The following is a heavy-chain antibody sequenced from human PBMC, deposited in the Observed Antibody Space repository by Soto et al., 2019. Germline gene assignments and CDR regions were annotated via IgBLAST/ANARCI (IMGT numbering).Heavy chain of an antibody. CDR3: ATRHLPYCSGGTCNPFDF. J-gene: IGHJ4*02. CDR1: GVTFTTYA. Sequence: GGSLRLSCAASGVTFTTYAMSWFRQAPGKGLEWVSTISVRGDSTYYADSVKGRFAVSRDNSKNTIYLQMNSLRAEDTAIYYCATRHLPYCSGGTCNPFDFWGQGTLVTVSS. V-gene: IGHV3-23*01. D-gene: IGHD2-15*01. CDR2: ISVRGDST.